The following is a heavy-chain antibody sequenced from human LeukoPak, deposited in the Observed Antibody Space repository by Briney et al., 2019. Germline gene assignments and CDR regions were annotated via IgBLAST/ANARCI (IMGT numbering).Heavy chain of an antibody. CDR1: GYPFNVFG. CDR3: ARDAPGNCSGGRCYSVS. D-gene: IGHD2-15*01. Sequence: ASVKVSCKATGYPFNVFGITWVRQAPGQGLGWMGWINTYNANTNYAQKVQDRITLTRDTSTSTAFMELRSLRSDDTAVYYCARDAPGNCSGGRCYSVSWGQGTLVTVSS. CDR2: INTYNANT. J-gene: IGHJ4*02. V-gene: IGHV1-18*01.